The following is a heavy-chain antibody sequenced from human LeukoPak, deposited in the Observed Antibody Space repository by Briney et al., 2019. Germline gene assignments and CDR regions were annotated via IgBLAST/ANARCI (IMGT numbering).Heavy chain of an antibody. V-gene: IGHV3-21*01. CDR3: ARDRWHDY. J-gene: IGHJ4*02. CDR2: ISSSSSYI. D-gene: IGHD2-15*01. CDR1: GFTFSSYN. Sequence: GGSLRLSCAASGFTFSSYNMNWVRQAPGKGLEWVSSISSSSSYIYYADSVKGRFTISRDSAKNSLFLQVNSLRAEDTAVYYCARDRWHDYWGQGTLVTVSS.